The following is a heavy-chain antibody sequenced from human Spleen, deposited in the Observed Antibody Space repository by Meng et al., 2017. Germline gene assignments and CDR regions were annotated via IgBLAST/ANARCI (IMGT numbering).Heavy chain of an antibody. Sequence: LPQWGSGLWKPADAVSPTGSVCVGSFSGYYWSWIRQPPVKGLVWIGEINHSGSTNYNPSLKSRVTISVDTSKNQFSLKLSSVTAADTAVYYCARGARNYARKYFQHWGQGTLVTVSS. V-gene: IGHV4-34*01. D-gene: IGHD1-7*01. J-gene: IGHJ1*01. CDR3: ARGARNYARKYFQH. CDR2: INHSGST. CDR1: VGSFSGYY.